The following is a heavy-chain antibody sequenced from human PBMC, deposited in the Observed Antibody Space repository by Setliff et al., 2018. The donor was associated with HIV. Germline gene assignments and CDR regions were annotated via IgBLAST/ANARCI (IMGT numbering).Heavy chain of an antibody. CDR2: IYTSGST. D-gene: IGHD6-13*01. Sequence: LSLTCNVSGGSLSSGGYYWSWIRQPAGKGLEWIGHIYTSGSTNYNPSLKSRVTISIDTSKNQFSLKLSSVTAADTAVYYCARDRGGAAAGGYYYMDVWGKGTTVTVSS. CDR3: ARDRGGAAAGGYYYMDV. J-gene: IGHJ6*03. CDR1: GGSLSSGGYY. V-gene: IGHV4-61*09.